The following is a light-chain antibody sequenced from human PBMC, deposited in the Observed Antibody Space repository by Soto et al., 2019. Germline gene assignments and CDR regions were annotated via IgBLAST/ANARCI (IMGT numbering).Light chain of an antibody. J-gene: IGLJ2*01. V-gene: IGLV2-11*01. CDR1: SSDVGTYNY. Sequence: QSALTQPRSVSGSPGQSVTISCTGTSSDVGTYNYVPWYQQHPGKAPKLMIYDVSQRPSGVPDRFSGSKSGNTASLTISGLQAEDEADYYCCSYAGSSPSVFGGGTKLTVL. CDR3: CSYAGSSPSV. CDR2: DVS.